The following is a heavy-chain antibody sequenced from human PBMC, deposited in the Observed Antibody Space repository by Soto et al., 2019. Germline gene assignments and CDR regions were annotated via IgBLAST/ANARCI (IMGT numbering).Heavy chain of an antibody. V-gene: IGHV3-53*01. Sequence: PXESLSLSCAASGVTVSTNHMSWVRQAPGKGLEWVSIIYNGGGTYYADSVKGRLTISRDNPKNTVYLQMNSLRAEDTAVYYCVRYCSSTSCPTAGGGMDVWGQGTTVTVSS. D-gene: IGHD2-2*01. CDR3: VRYCSSTSCPTAGGGMDV. CDR2: IYNGGGT. CDR1: GVTVSTNH. J-gene: IGHJ6*02.